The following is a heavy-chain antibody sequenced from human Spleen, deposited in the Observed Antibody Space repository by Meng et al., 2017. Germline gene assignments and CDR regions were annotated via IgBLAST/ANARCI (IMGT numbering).Heavy chain of an antibody. J-gene: IGHJ4*02. CDR2: IYDSGYT. CDR1: GGSMSSGDYY. Sequence: QVQLQESGPGLVKPSQTLSLTCTVSGGSMSSGDYYWSWIRQPPGKGLEWIGYIYDSGYTYYNPSLKSRVTISVDTSKNQFSLKLSSVTAADTAVYYCASFDHIPRRNYFDYWGQGTLVTVSS. CDR3: ASFDHIPRRNYFDY. D-gene: IGHD2-21*01. V-gene: IGHV4-30-4*01.